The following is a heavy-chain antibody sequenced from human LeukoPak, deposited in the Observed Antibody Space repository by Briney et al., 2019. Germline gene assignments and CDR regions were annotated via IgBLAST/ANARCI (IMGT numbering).Heavy chain of an antibody. D-gene: IGHD5-12*01. CDR3: TRRVSGYDSIYDY. J-gene: IGHJ4*02. CDR2: IRSKANSYAT. CDR1: GFTFSGSA. Sequence: GGSLKLSCAASGFTFSGSAMHWVRQVSGKGLEWVGRIRSKANSYATAYAASVKGRFTISRDDSKNTAYLQMNSLKTEDTAVYYCTRRVSGYDSIYDYWGQGTLVTVSS. V-gene: IGHV3-73*01.